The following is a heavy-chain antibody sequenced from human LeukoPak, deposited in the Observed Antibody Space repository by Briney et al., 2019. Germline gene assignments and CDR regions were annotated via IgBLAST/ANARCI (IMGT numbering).Heavy chain of an antibody. Sequence: SETLSLTCTVSGGSISSSSYYWGWIRQPPGKGLESIGSIYYSGSTYYNPSLKSRVTISVDTSKNQFSLKLSSVTAADTAVYYCARGGHYYGSGSYSIGHDYWGQGTLVTVSS. D-gene: IGHD3-10*01. V-gene: IGHV4-39*07. J-gene: IGHJ4*02. CDR1: GGSISSSSYY. CDR3: ARGGHYYGSGSYSIGHDY. CDR2: IYYSGST.